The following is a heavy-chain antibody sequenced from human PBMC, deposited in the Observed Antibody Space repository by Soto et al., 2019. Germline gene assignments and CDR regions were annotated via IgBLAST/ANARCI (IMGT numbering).Heavy chain of an antibody. CDR2: ISPIFGTA. CDR1: GYSFTRNG. Sequence: SVKVSCKASGYSFTRNGISWVRQAPGQGLEWMGGISPIFGTANYAQKFQGRVTITADKSTSTAYMELSSLRSEDTAVYYCARDSRDCSSTSCYRPSLGYWFDPWGQGTLVTVSS. J-gene: IGHJ5*02. V-gene: IGHV1-69*06. D-gene: IGHD2-2*02. CDR3: ARDSRDCSSTSCYRPSLGYWFDP.